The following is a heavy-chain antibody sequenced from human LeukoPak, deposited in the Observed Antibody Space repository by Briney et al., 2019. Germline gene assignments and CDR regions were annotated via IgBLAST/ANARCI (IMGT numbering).Heavy chain of an antibody. CDR3: ATHVLFGSNHYSYWFDP. Sequence: PSETLSLTCSVSGASINSHWWSWIRQPPGRGLEWIAYIHHSGETNYNPSLKSRVTISLDTSKNQVSLMLTSVTAADTAVYLCATHVLFGSNHYSYWFDPWGQGTLVTVSS. V-gene: IGHV4-59*08. D-gene: IGHD1-14*01. CDR2: IHHSGET. J-gene: IGHJ5*02. CDR1: GASINSHW.